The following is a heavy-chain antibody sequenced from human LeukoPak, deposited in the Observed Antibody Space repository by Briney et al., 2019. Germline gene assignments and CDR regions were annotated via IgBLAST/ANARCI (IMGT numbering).Heavy chain of an antibody. CDR2: INPIFGTD. J-gene: IGHJ5*02. D-gene: IGHD3-10*01. Sequence: ASVKVSCKASGGTFSSHFISWVRQAPGQGLEWMGGINPIFGTDHYAQKFQDRVTITADISANTVYMELSNLRSEDTAMYYCARQSRLRRYYGSGSSPPYNWFDPWGQGTLVTVSS. CDR1: GGTFSSHF. V-gene: IGHV1-69*06. CDR3: ARQSRLRRYYGSGSSPPYNWFDP.